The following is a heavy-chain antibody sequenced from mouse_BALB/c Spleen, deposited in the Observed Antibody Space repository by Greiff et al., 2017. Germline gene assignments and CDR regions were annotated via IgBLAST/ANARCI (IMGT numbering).Heavy chain of an antibody. V-gene: IGHV1-69*02. CDR1: GYTFTSYW. CDR3: ARGPIYYGNYDY. D-gene: IGHD2-1*01. J-gene: IGHJ2*01. CDR2: IDPSDSET. Sequence: LVESGAELVKPGAPVKLSCKASGYTFTSYWMNWVKQRPGRGLEWIGRIDPSDSETHYNQKFKDKATLTVDKSSSTAYIQLSSLTSEDSAVYYCARGPIYYGNYDYWGQGTTLTVSS.